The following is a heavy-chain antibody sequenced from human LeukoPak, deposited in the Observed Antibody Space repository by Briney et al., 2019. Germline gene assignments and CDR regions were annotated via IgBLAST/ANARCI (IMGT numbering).Heavy chain of an antibody. CDR1: GFTFSSHS. CDR3: ARGDGPGSFRMAN. V-gene: IGHV3-30*01. Sequence: GGSLRLSCAASGFTFSSHSMHWVRQAPGKGLEWVALMSNDGNAIHYADSVKGRFTTSRDNPKNTLYLQMNSLRDDDTAIYYCARGDGPGSFRMANWGQGTLVTVSS. J-gene: IGHJ4*02. CDR2: MSNDGNAI. D-gene: IGHD2-21*01.